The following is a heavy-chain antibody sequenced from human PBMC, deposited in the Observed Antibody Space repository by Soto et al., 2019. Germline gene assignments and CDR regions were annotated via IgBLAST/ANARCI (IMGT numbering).Heavy chain of an antibody. CDR3: ARDRASNYYDYLWGTYRDDFDI. CDR2: ISAYNGNT. Sequence: QVQLVQSGAEVKKPGASVKVSCKASGYTFSNYGISWVRQAPGQGLEWMGWISAYNGNTDYAQNLQGRVTMTTDTSTSTAYMELRSLRSDDTAVYYCARDRASNYYDYLWGTYRDDFDIWGQGTMVTVSS. V-gene: IGHV1-18*01. J-gene: IGHJ3*02. CDR1: GYTFSNYG. D-gene: IGHD3-16*02.